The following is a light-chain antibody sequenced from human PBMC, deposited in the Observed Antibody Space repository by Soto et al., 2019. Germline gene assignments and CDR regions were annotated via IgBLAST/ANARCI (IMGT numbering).Light chain of an antibody. Sequence: QSVLTQPASVSGSPGQSITISCTGTSSYVGSYNLVSWYQQHPGKAPKLMIYEGSKRPSGVSNRFSGSKSGNTASLTISGLQAEDEADYYCCSYAGSSSVVFGGGTQLTVL. V-gene: IGLV2-23*01. CDR2: EGS. CDR3: CSYAGSSSVV. J-gene: IGLJ2*01. CDR1: SSYVGSYNL.